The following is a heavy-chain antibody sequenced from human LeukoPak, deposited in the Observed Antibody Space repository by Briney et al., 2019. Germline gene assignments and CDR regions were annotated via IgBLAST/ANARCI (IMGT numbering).Heavy chain of an antibody. D-gene: IGHD6-13*01. CDR3: ARGNIAAAGTEGD. J-gene: IGHJ4*02. V-gene: IGHV1-18*01. CDR2: MSAYNGNT. Sequence: ASVLVSSKASGYTSTIHGISWARQAPGQRLDSMGWMSAYNGNTNYAQKLQGRVTMTTDTSTSTAYMELRSLRSDDTAVYYCARGNIAAAGTEGDWGQGTVVTVSS. CDR1: GYTSTIHG.